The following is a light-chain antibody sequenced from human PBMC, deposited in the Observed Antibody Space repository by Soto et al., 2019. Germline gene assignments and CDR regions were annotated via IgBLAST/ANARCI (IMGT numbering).Light chain of an antibody. CDR3: NSYTSSNTYV. CDR2: EVN. CDR1: SSDVGSYNR. Sequence: QSVLTQPPSVSGSPGQSVTISCTGTSSDVGSYNRVSWYQQPPGTAPKLMIYEVNNRPSGVPDRFSGSKSGNTASLTITGLQDEDEADYYCNSYTSSNTYVFGTGTKVTVL. J-gene: IGLJ1*01. V-gene: IGLV2-18*02.